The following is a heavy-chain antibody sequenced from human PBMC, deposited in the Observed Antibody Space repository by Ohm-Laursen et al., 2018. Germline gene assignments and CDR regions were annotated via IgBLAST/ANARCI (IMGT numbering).Heavy chain of an antibody. CDR3: ARYRDYSGYDY. CDR1: GFTFDNYA. Sequence: SLRLSCAASGFTFDNYAMSWVRQAPGKGLEWVSVIYAGGSTYYADSVKGRFTISRDNSKNTLYLQMNSLRGEDTAVYYCARYRDYSGYDYWGQGTLVTVSS. V-gene: IGHV3-53*01. D-gene: IGHD5-12*01. J-gene: IGHJ4*02. CDR2: IYAGGST.